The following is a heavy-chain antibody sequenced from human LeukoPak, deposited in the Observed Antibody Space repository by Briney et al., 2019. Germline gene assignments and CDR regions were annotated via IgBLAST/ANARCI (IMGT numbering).Heavy chain of an antibody. CDR2: ISSSSSYT. D-gene: IGHD2-2*01. CDR3: ARAKGYCSSTSCYLSYYYYGMDV. J-gene: IGHJ6*04. Sequence: GGSLRLSCAASGFTFSDYYMSWIRQAPGKGLEWVSYISSSSSYTNYADSVKGRFTISRDNSKNTLHLQMNSLRAEDTAVYYCARAKGYCSSTSCYLSYYYYGMDVWGKGTTVTVSS. CDR1: GFTFSDYY. V-gene: IGHV3-11*06.